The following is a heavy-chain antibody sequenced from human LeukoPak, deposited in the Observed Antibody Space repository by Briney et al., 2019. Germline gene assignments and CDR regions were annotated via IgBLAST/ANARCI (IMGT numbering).Heavy chain of an antibody. CDR1: EFSISNDW. V-gene: IGHV3-15*01. Sequence: GGSLRLSCAASEFSISNDWMSWVRQAPGTGLEWVARVKSRSAGETADYAAPVKGRFTISRDDSKNTLYLQMNSLKTEDTAVYYCTLIQGWGSGSYYRDFWGQGTLVTVSS. CDR2: VKSRSAGETA. J-gene: IGHJ4*02. D-gene: IGHD3-10*01. CDR3: TLIQGWGSGSYYRDF.